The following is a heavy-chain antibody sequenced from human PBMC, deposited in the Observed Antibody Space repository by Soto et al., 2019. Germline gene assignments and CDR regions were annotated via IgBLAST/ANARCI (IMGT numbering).Heavy chain of an antibody. J-gene: IGHJ4*02. Sequence: PSETLSLTCAVSGDSIISSSWWCWVRQPPGKGLEWIGEIYHSGSTNYNPSLKSRVTISLDTSKNQFFLNLSSVTAADTAVYYCARVSGGATPDYWGQGTLVTVSS. CDR3: ARVSGGATPDY. V-gene: IGHV4-4*02. D-gene: IGHD1-26*01. CDR2: IYHSGST. CDR1: GDSIISSSW.